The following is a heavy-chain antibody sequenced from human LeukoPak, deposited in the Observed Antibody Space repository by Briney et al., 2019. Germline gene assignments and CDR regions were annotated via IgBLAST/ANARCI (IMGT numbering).Heavy chain of an antibody. CDR3: AKDLSGSKDTRIAAGGSFDY. CDR1: GFTFSNYG. J-gene: IGHJ4*02. Sequence: GGSLRLSCAASGFTFSNYGMHWVRQAPGKGLEWVAFIWYDGSNKYYVDSEKGRFTISRDNSKNTLYLQMNSLRAEDTAVYYCAKDLSGSKDTRIAAGGSFDYWGQGTLVTVSS. D-gene: IGHD6-13*01. V-gene: IGHV3-30*02. CDR2: IWYDGSNK.